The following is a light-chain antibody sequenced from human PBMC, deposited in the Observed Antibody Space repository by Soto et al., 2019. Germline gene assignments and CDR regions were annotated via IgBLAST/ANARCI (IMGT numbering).Light chain of an antibody. J-gene: IGKJ4*02. CDR2: GAS. Sequence: EIVLTQSPGTLSLSPGEKAALSCRANQSVSSTYLAWYQQKLGQAPRLLIYGASSRAIGIPDRFSGSGSGTDFTLTFSRLEPEDFAVYYCQQHGSSQTFGGGTKVDIK. CDR3: QQHGSSQT. CDR1: QSVSSTY. V-gene: IGKV3-20*01.